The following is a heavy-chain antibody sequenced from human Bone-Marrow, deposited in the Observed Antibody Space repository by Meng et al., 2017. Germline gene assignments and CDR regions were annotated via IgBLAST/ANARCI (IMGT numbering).Heavy chain of an antibody. Sequence: QVQLQESGPGLVKPSGTLFLTCAVSGGSISSSNCWSWVRQPPGKGLEWIGEIYHSGSTNYNPSHKSRVTISVDKSKNQFSLKLSSVTAADTAVYYCARVSLQATIAAAGVVWFDPWGQGTLVTVSS. CDR1: GGSISSSNC. J-gene: IGHJ5*02. CDR3: ARVSLQATIAAAGVVWFDP. V-gene: IGHV4-4*02. D-gene: IGHD6-13*01. CDR2: IYHSGST.